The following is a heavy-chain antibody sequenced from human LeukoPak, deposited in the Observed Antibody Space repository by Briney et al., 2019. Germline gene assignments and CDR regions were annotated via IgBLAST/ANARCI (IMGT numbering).Heavy chain of an antibody. D-gene: IGHD3-9*01. CDR3: ARDLTTIYDY. CDR2: ISYDGSNR. J-gene: IGHJ4*02. Sequence: PGGSLRLSCAASGFTFRTYPMHWVRQAPGKGLEWVALISYDGSNRYYADSVKGRFTISRDNSKNTLNLQMNSLTTEDTAVYYCARDLTTIYDYWGQGTLVTVSS. V-gene: IGHV3-30*04. CDR1: GFTFRTYP.